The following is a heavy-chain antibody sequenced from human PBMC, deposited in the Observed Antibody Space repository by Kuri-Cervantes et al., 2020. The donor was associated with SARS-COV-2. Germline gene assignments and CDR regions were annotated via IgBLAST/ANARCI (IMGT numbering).Heavy chain of an antibody. CDR1: GFTFSSYG. CDR3: ARDPLTHFDY. V-gene: IGHV3-30*02. J-gene: IGHJ4*02. D-gene: IGHD1-14*01. Sequence: GGSLRLSCAASGFTFSSYGMHWVRQAPGKGLEWVAFIRYDGSNKYYADSVKGRFTISRDNSKNTLYLQMNSLRAEDTAVYYCARDPLTHFDYWGQGTLVTVSS. CDR2: IRYDGSNK.